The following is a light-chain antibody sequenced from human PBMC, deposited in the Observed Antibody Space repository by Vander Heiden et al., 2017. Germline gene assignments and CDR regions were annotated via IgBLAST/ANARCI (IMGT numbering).Light chain of an antibody. J-gene: IGKJ1*01. V-gene: IGKV3-15*01. CDR2: GAS. Sequence: VMTQSPVTLSVSPGERAALSCRASQSVSSDLAWYQQKPGQAPRLLIYGASNRAAGIPARFSGSGSGTEFTLTIRSLQSEDFAFYYCQQYNDWPWTFGPGTKVEFK. CDR3: QQYNDWPWT. CDR1: QSVSSD.